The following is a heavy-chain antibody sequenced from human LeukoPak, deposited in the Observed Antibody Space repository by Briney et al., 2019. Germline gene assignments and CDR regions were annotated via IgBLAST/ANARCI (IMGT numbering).Heavy chain of an antibody. J-gene: IGHJ6*03. V-gene: IGHV4-59*01. Sequence: SETLSLTCTVSGGSISSYYWRWIRQPPGKGLEWIGYINYCGSTNYNPSLKSRVTISVGTSKYQFSLKLSSVTAADTAVYYCARGDSSSSYLYYYYYYMDVWGKGTTVTVSS. D-gene: IGHD6-6*01. CDR2: INYCGST. CDR1: GGSISSYY. CDR3: ARGDSSSSYLYYYYYYMDV.